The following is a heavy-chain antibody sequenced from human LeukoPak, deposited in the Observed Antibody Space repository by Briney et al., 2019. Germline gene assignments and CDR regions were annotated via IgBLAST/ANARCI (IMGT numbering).Heavy chain of an antibody. CDR3: ARGLAVTDY. Sequence: SETLSLTCTVSGGPISSYYWSWIRQPPGKGLEWIGYIYYSGSTNYNPSLKSRVTISVDTSKNQFSLKLSSVTAADTAVYYCARGLAVTDYWGQGTLVTVSS. CDR1: GGPISSYY. CDR2: IYYSGST. V-gene: IGHV4-59*01. J-gene: IGHJ4*02. D-gene: IGHD2-15*01.